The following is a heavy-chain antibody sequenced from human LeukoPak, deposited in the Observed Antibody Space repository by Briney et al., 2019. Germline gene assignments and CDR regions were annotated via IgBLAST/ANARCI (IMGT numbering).Heavy chain of an antibody. D-gene: IGHD4-11*01. Sequence: GGSLRLSCAASEFTFSSYSMNWVRQAPGKGLEYVSAITSNGGSTYYANSVKGRFSISRDNSKSTLYLQMGSLRAEDMAVYYCARERLTTYGMDVWGQGTTVTVSS. J-gene: IGHJ6*02. CDR1: EFTFSSYS. CDR2: ITSNGGST. V-gene: IGHV3-64*01. CDR3: ARERLTTYGMDV.